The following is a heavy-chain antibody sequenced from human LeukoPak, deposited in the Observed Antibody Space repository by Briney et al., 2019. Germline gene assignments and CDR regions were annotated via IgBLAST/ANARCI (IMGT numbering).Heavy chain of an antibody. J-gene: IGHJ4*02. CDR3: ARGDGDRGYYFDD. CDR1: GGSFSAYY. D-gene: IGHD2-21*02. V-gene: IGHV4-34*01. Sequence: KPSETLSLTCAVYGGSFSAYYWSWVRQPPGKGLEWIGEIYHSGSTNYNPYPKSRVTISVATSKNQFSLKLSSVAPSDTAVYYCARGDGDRGYYFDDWGQGTLVTVSS. CDR2: IYHSGST.